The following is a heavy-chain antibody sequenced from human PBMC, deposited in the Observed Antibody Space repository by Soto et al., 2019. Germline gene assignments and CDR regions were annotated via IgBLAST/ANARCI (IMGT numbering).Heavy chain of an antibody. CDR1: GGSISSFTYY. CDR2: MYSGGST. J-gene: IGHJ6*02. Sequence: QLQLLESGPGLVKPSETLSLTCTVSGGSISSFTYYWGWIRQPAGKGLEWIGSMYSGGSTYYNPSLKSRVPISVETSKNQFSLNLIPVIAADTAVYYCARLGPYRTPGDDYYSGMDVWGQGTTVTVSS. V-gene: IGHV4-39*01. CDR3: ARLGPYRTPGDDYYSGMDV. D-gene: IGHD4-4*01.